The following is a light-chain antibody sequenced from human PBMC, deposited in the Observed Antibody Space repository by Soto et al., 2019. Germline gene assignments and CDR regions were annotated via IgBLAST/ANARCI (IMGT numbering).Light chain of an antibody. J-gene: IGKJ4*01. V-gene: IGKV3-20*01. CDR2: GAS. CDR1: QDVVNNY. Sequence: EIVLTQSPGTLSLSPGEMATLSCRASQDVVNNYLAWFQQKPGQAPRLLVHGASNRAAGIPDRFSGSGSATDCTLTISRLEPEDFAVYYCQQSSFSPLTFGGGTRIEI. CDR3: QQSSFSPLT.